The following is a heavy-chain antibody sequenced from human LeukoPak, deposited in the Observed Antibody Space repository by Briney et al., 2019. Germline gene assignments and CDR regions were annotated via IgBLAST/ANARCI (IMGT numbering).Heavy chain of an antibody. V-gene: IGHV1-69*05. Sequence: SVKVSCKASGYTFTSYDINWVRQATGQGLEWMGGIIPIFGTANYAQKFQGRVTITTDESTSTAYMELSSLRSEDTAVYYCARDQNPDYDSRGYFDYWGQGTLVTVSS. CDR2: IIPIFGTA. CDR1: GYTFTSYD. CDR3: ARDQNPDYDSRGYFDY. J-gene: IGHJ4*02. D-gene: IGHD3-22*01.